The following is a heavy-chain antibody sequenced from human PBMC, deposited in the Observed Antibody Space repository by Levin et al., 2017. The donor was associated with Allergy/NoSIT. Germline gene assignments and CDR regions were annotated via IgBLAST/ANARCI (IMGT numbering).Heavy chain of an antibody. Sequence: PSETLSLTCTVSGGSISSYYWSWIRQPPGKGLEWIGYISYSGSTIYNPSLKSRLTISLDTSKNQFSLNLSSVTAADTAVYYCAKLDFWSGQSPNYWGQGTLVTVSS. V-gene: IGHV4-59*08. CDR1: GGSISSYY. CDR2: ISYSGST. D-gene: IGHD3-3*01. CDR3: AKLDFWSGQSPNY. J-gene: IGHJ4*02.